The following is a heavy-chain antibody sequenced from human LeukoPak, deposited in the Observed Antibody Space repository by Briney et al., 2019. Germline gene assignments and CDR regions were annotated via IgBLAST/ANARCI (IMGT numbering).Heavy chain of an antibody. J-gene: IGHJ4*02. V-gene: IGHV5-51*01. CDR1: GYSFTSYW. CDR2: IYPGDSDT. CDR3: ARRAHYYDSSGYTLFDY. D-gene: IGHD3-22*01. Sequence: GESLKISCKGSGYSFTSYWICWVRQLPGKGLEWMGIIYPGDSDTRYSPSFQGQVTISADKSISTAYLQWSSLKASDTAMYYCARRAHYYDSSGYTLFDYWGQGTLVTVSS.